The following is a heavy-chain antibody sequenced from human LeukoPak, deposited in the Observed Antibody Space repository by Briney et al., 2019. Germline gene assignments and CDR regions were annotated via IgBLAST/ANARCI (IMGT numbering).Heavy chain of an antibody. CDR3: ARDQCSSTSCYFDYYYYYGMDV. V-gene: IGHV1-2*02. J-gene: IGHJ6*02. CDR1: GYTFTGYY. CDR2: INPNSGGT. Sequence: ASVKVSCKASGYTFTGYYMHWVRQAPGQGLERMGWINPNSGGTNYAQKFQGRVTMTRDTSISTAYMELSRLRSDDTAVYYCARDQCSSTSCYFDYYYYYGMDVWGQGTTVTVSS. D-gene: IGHD2-2*01.